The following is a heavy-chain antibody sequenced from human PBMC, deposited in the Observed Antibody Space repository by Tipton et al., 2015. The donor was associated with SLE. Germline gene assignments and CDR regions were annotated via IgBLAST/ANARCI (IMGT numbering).Heavy chain of an antibody. CDR3: VRMEGMITYGGIAGL. D-gene: IGHD3-16*01. Sequence: TLSLTCTVYGGSLSGYWWSWIRQSPGKGLEWIGEIYPTGRTDYNPSLMSRVTISVDTSQNQFSLKLTSVTAADTAVYYCVRMEGMITYGGIAGLWGQGTVVTVSS. CDR2: IYPTGRT. CDR1: GGSLSGYW. J-gene: IGHJ4*02. V-gene: IGHV4-34*01.